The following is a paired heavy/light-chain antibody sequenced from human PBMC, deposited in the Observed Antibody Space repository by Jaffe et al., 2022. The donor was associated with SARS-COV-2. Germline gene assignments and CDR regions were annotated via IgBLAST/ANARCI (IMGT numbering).Heavy chain of an antibody. Sequence: QVHLQESGPGLVKPSETLSLTCTVSGGSISRYYWTWIRQPPGKGLEWIGNIHDSGIINYNPSLKSRVTLSVDTSKNQFSLNVRAVTAADTAVYYCARGWSSGCADPWGQGTLVTVSS. D-gene: IGHD6-19*01. J-gene: IGHJ5*02. CDR3: ARGWSSGCADP. CDR1: GGSISRYY. V-gene: IGHV4-59*01. CDR2: IHDSGII.
Light chain of an antibody. CDR1: SSDVGRYNY. CDR2: EVA. CDR3: SSYTFSNIFV. V-gene: IGLV2-8*01. J-gene: IGLJ1*01. Sequence: QSALTQPPSASGSPGQSVTISCTGTSSDVGRYNYVSWYQQHPGKAPKLLIYEVANRPSGVPDRFSGSKSGNTASLTVSGLQAEDEADYYCSSYTFSNIFVFGTGTQVTVL.